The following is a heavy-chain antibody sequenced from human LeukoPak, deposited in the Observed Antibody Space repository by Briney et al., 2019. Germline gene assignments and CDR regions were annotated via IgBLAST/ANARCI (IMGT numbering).Heavy chain of an antibody. J-gene: IGHJ4*02. V-gene: IGHV4-39*01. CDR3: ARHRYGSGYSAFDY. D-gene: IGHD3-22*01. CDR2: IYYSGNT. CDR1: GGSISSSSHY. Sequence: SETLSLTCTVSGGSISSSSHYWGWIRQPPGKGLEWIGSIYYSGNTYYNPSLKSRVTISVDTSKNQFSLKLSSVTAADTAVYHCARHRYGSGYSAFDYWGQGILVTVTT.